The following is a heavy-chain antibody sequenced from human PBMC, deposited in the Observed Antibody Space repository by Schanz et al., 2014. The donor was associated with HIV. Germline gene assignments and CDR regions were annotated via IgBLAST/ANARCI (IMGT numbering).Heavy chain of an antibody. J-gene: IGHJ6*02. CDR1: GFTFDDFA. CDR2: ISWNSGII. V-gene: IGHV3-9*01. CDR3: AREYCGGDCYSYGTYGMDV. Sequence: EVQLVESGGGLVQPGRSLRLSCAASGFTFDDFAMHWVRQAPGKGLEWVSSISWNSGIIGYADSVKGRFSISRDNSKNTLFLQMNSLRAEDTAVYYCAREYCGGDCYSYGTYGMDVWGQGTTVTVSS. D-gene: IGHD2-21*02.